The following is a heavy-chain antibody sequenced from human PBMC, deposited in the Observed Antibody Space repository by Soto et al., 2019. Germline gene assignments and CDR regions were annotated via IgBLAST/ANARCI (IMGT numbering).Heavy chain of an antibody. J-gene: IGHJ6*02. CDR2: IYYSGST. Sequence: SETLSLTCTVSGGSVSSGSYYWSWIRQPPGKGLEWIGYIYYSGSTNYNPSLKSRVTISVDTSKNQFSLKLSSVTAADTAVYYCARXSTWGIDYWYYYYGMDVWGQGTTVTVSS. V-gene: IGHV4-61*01. CDR3: ARXSTWGIDYWYYYYGMDV. D-gene: IGHD3-16*01. CDR1: GGSVSSGSYY.